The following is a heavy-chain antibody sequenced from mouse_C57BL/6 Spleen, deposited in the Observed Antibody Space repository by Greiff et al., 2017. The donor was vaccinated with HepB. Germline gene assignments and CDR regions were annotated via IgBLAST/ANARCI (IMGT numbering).Heavy chain of an antibody. CDR3: ARQEVPGSSFYYAMDY. V-gene: IGHV1-18*01. CDR1: GYTFTDYN. Sequence: VQLQQSGPELVKPGASVKIPCKASGYTFTDYNMDWVKQSHGKSLEWIGDINPNNGGTIYNQKFKGKATLTVDKSSSTAYMELRSLTSEDTAVYYGARQEVPGSSFYYAMDYWGQGTSVTVSS. D-gene: IGHD1-1*01. J-gene: IGHJ4*01. CDR2: INPNNGGT.